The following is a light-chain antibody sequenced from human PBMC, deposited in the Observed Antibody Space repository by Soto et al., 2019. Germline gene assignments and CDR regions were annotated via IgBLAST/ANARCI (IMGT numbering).Light chain of an antibody. V-gene: IGKV3-11*01. Sequence: EIVLTQSPATLSLSPGERATLSCRASQSIGYYLAWYQEKPGQAPRLLIYDASIRATGIPARFSGSWSGTDFTLTINGLETEDFAVYYCQQYTTSPFTFGPGTKVDIK. CDR2: DAS. J-gene: IGKJ3*01. CDR1: QSIGYY. CDR3: QQYTTSPFT.